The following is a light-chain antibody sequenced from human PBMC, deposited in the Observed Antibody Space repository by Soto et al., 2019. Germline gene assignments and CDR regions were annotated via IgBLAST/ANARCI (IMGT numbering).Light chain of an antibody. CDR1: RSISSY. CDR3: QQRSNWPRT. Sequence: ETVMTQSPATLSLSPGERATLSCRASRSISSYLAWYKQKPGQPPRLLIYDASNRATGIPARFSGSGSGTEFTLTISSLEPEDFEVYYCQQRSNWPRTFGQGTKVDIK. J-gene: IGKJ1*01. V-gene: IGKV3-11*01. CDR2: DAS.